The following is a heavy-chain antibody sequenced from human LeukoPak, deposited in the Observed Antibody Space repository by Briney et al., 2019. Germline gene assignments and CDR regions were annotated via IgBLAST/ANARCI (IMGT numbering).Heavy chain of an antibody. Sequence: GGSLRLSCAASGFTFSGYEMNWVRQAPGKGLEWVSYISSSGSTIYYADSVKGRFTISRDNAKNSLYLQMNSPRADDTAVYYCARDMSAAGDYWGQGTLVTVSS. J-gene: IGHJ4*02. D-gene: IGHD6-13*01. V-gene: IGHV3-48*03. CDR2: ISSSGSTI. CDR1: GFTFSGYE. CDR3: ARDMSAAGDY.